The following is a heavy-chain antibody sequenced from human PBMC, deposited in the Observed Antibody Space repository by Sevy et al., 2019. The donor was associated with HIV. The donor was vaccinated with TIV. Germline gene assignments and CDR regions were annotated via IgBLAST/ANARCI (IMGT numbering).Heavy chain of an antibody. V-gene: IGHV1-24*01. D-gene: IGHD2-15*01. CDR2: LDPGNGEI. J-gene: IGHJ5*02. CDR3: ATVGLGYYSGSSYYQGDWFDP. CDR1: GYSLRKLS. Sequence: ASVKVSCKVFGYSLRKLSMHWVRQAPGKGLEWMGSLDPGNGEITYAQTLQGRVTMTEDTSTETAYMVLSSLTSEDTATYYCATVGLGYYSGSSYYQGDWFDPWGQGTLVTVSS.